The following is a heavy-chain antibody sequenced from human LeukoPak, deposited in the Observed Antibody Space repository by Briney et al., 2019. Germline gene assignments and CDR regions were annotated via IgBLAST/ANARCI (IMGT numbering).Heavy chain of an antibody. CDR3: ARVVDFWSGYPPNPYYYFDY. D-gene: IGHD3-3*01. J-gene: IGHJ4*02. CDR1: GFTFSSYG. Sequence: PGGSLRLSCAASGFTFSSYGMHWVRQAPGKGLEWVAFIRYDGSNKYYADSVKGRFTISRDNSKNTLYLQMNSLRAEDTAMYYCARVVDFWSGYPPNPYYYFDYWGQGTLVTVSS. V-gene: IGHV3-30*02. CDR2: IRYDGSNK.